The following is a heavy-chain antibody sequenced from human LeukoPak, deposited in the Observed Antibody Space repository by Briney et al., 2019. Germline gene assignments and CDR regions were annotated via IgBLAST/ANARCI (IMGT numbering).Heavy chain of an antibody. Sequence: SETLSLTCSVSDGTIRSYYWSWIRQPPGKGLEWIGYIHSGGSTHYNPFLRGRVTTSLDTSKNQFSLKLSSVTAADTAVYYCARLGSYSDHWGQGTLVTVSS. J-gene: IGHJ4*02. CDR1: DGTIRSYY. CDR3: ARLGSYSDH. CDR2: IHSGGST. V-gene: IGHV4-4*09. D-gene: IGHD1-26*01.